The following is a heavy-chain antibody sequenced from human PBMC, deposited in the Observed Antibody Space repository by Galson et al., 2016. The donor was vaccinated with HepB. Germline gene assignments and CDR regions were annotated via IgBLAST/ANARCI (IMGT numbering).Heavy chain of an antibody. CDR3: AKSKIDILTGYDNPHFYGMDV. Sequence: SLRLSCAASGFTFSNYDMSWVRQAPGKGLEWFSVISGSGDRTYHADSVKGRFTISRDNSKNTLYLQMNSLRAEDTAIYYCAKSKIDILTGYDNPHFYGMDVWGQGTTVTVSS. CDR1: GFTFSNYD. V-gene: IGHV3-23*01. D-gene: IGHD3-9*01. J-gene: IGHJ6*02. CDR2: ISGSGDRT.